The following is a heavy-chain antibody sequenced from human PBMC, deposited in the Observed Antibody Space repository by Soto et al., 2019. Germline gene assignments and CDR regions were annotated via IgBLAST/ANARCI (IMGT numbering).Heavy chain of an antibody. CDR2: IYYSGST. Sequence: SETLSLTCTVSGGSISSYYWSWIRQPPGKGLEWIGYIYYSGSTNYNPSLKSRVTISVDTSKNQFSLKLSSVTAADTAVYYCARHEERPPTFDYWGQGTLVTVSS. CDR1: GGSISSYY. J-gene: IGHJ4*02. V-gene: IGHV4-59*08. CDR3: ARHEERPPTFDY.